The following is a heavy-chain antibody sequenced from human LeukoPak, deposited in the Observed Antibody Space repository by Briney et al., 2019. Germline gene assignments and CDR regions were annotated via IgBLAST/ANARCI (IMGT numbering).Heavy chain of an antibody. CDR2: IYTSGST. D-gene: IGHD3-9*01. CDR3: ARDSSYYDILTGYLPSGYFDY. Sequence: SETLSLTCTVSGGSISSYYWSWIRQPAGKGLEWIGRIYTSGSTNYNPSLKSRVTVSVDTSKNQFSLKLSSVTAADTAVYYCARDSSYYDILTGYLPSGYFDYWGQGTLVTVSS. J-gene: IGHJ4*02. CDR1: GGSISSYY. V-gene: IGHV4-4*07.